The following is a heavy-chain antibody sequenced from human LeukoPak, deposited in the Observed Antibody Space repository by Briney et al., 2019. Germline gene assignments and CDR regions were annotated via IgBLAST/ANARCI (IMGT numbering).Heavy chain of an antibody. Sequence: PGGSLRLTCAASGFTFSNAWMNWVRQAPGKGLEWVGRIKSKTEGGTTDYAAPVKGRFTISRDDSKNTLYLQMNSLKTEDTAVYYCTTIHYGDYWGQGTLVTVSS. CDR3: TTIHYGDY. CDR2: IKSKTEGGTT. V-gene: IGHV3-15*01. J-gene: IGHJ4*02. CDR1: GFTFSNAW.